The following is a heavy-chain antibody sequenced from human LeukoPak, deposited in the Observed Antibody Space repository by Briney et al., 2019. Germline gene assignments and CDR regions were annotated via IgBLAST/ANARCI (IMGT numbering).Heavy chain of an antibody. CDR1: GGSISSYY. CDR3: ACLSYRDY. V-gene: IGHV4-59*01. D-gene: IGHD3-16*02. J-gene: IGHJ4*02. CDR2: IYYSGST. Sequence: PSETLSLTCTVSGGSISSYYWSWIRQPPGKGLEWIGYIYYSGSTNYNPSLKSRVTISVDTSKNQFSLKLSSVTAADTAVYYCACLSYRDYWGQGTLVTVSS.